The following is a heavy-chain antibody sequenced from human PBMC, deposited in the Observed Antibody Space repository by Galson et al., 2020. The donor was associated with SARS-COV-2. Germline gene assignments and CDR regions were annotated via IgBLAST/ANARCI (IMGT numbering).Heavy chain of an antibody. CDR1: GGSISSGGYY. CDR2: IYYSGST. J-gene: IGHJ4*02. V-gene: IGHV4-31*03. CDR3: ARASRTMFGVGKHFDY. D-gene: IGHD3-3*01. Sequence: ETSETLSLTCTVSGGSISSGGYYWSWIRQHPGKGLEWIGYIYYSGSTYYNPSLKSRVTISVDTSKNQFSLTLSSVTAADTAVYYCARASRTMFGVGKHFDYWGQGTLVTVSS.